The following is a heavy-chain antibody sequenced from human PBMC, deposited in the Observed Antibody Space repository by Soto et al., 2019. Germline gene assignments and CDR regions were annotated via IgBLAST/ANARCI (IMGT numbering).Heavy chain of an antibody. J-gene: IGHJ4*02. CDR3: GRGRSGQIVVFY. CDR1: GYSFTSFG. D-gene: IGHD1-26*01. V-gene: IGHV1-2*02. Sequence: ASVKVSCKASGYSFTSFGVNWVRQAPEQGPEWMGEIGPESGATRYAQRFQGRVTMTRDMSITTVYMELNNLSPDDTAVYYCGRGRSGQIVVFYWCQGTPVTV. CDR2: IGPESGAT.